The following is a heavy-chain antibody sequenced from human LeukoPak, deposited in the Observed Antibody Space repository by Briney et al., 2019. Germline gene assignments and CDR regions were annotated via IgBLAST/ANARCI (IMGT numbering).Heavy chain of an antibody. V-gene: IGHV5-51*01. D-gene: IGHD5-24*01. Sequence: GESLRISCKGSGYRFTNYHIGWVRQMPGKGLEWMGIIYPADSDTRYRPTFRGQVAISVDKSINTAYLQWSSLKASDTAMYYCTRLISRGSDYNYVDDWGQGTLITVSS. J-gene: IGHJ4*02. CDR3: TRLISRGSDYNYVDD. CDR1: GYRFTNYH. CDR2: IYPADSDT.